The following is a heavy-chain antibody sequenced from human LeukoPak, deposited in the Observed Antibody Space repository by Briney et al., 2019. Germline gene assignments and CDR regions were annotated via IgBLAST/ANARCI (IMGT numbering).Heavy chain of an antibody. CDR3: ARAARVSYYDNSPYGMDV. CDR1: GYSFTGYY. CDR2: ITPNTGGT. V-gene: IGHV1-2*02. J-gene: IGHJ6*02. D-gene: IGHD3-22*01. Sequence: ASVKVSCKASGYSFTGYYIHWVRQAPGQGLEWMGWITPNTGGTNYAQKFQGRVTMTRDTSINTAYMELRRLRSDDTAVYYCARAARVSYYDNSPYGMDVWGQGTTVTVSS.